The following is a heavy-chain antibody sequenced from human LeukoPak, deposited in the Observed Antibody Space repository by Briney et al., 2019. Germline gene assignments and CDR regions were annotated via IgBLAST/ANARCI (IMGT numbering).Heavy chain of an antibody. V-gene: IGHV1-8*01. CDR1: GYTFTSYD. Sequence: GASVKVSCKASGYTFTSYDINWVRQATGQGLEWMGWMNPNSGNTGYAQKFQGRVTMTSNTSISTAYMELSSLRSEDTAVYYCARRLYGDYYFDYWGQGTLVTVSS. CDR3: ARRLYGDYYFDY. D-gene: IGHD4-17*01. J-gene: IGHJ4*02. CDR2: MNPNSGNT.